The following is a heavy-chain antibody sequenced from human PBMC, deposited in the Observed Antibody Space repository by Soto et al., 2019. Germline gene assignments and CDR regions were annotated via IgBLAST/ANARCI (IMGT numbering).Heavy chain of an antibody. D-gene: IGHD6-13*01. CDR3: ARDESIAAAGTFLLCFQH. Sequence: QVQLVQSGAEVKKPGASVKVSCKASGYTFTSYYMHWVRQAPGQGLEWMGIINPSGGSTSYAQKYQGRVTMTRDTSTSTVYMELSSLRSEDTAVYYCARDESIAAAGTFLLCFQHWGQGTLVTVSS. CDR2: INPSGGST. V-gene: IGHV1-46*01. CDR1: GYTFTSYY. J-gene: IGHJ1*01.